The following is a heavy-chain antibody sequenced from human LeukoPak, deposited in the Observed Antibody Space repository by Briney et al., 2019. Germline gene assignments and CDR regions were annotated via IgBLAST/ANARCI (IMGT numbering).Heavy chain of an antibody. CDR3: ARLEGGDYRHYYYYYMDV. J-gene: IGHJ6*03. CDR1: GYSFTSYW. CDR2: IYPGDSDT. Sequence: GESLKISCKGSGYSFTSYWIGWVRQMPGKGLEWMGIIYPGDSDTRYSPSFQGQVTISADKSISTAYLQWSSLKASDTAMYYCARLEGGDYRHYYYYYMDVWGKGTTVTISS. D-gene: IGHD4-11*01. V-gene: IGHV5-51*01.